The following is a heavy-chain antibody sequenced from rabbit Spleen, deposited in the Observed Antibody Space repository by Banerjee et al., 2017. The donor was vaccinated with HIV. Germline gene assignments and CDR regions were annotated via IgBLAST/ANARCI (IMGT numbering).Heavy chain of an antibody. Sequence: QSVEESGGRLVKPDESLTLTCTASGFSLSSYDMSWVRQSPGKGLEYIGWISTGGSTYYASWAKGRFTISRTSTTVDLKITSPTTEDTATYFCARASFDIWGPGTLVTVS. CDR3: ARASFDI. J-gene: IGHJ6*01. V-gene: IGHV1S69*01. CDR2: ISTGGST. CDR1: GFSLSSYD.